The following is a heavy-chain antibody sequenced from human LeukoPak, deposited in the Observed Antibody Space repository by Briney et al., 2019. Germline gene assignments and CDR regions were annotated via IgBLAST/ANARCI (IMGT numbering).Heavy chain of an antibody. CDR2: ISSNGGST. CDR3: ARGQVDTAMDY. V-gene: IGHV3-64*01. Sequence: GGSLRLSCAASGFTFSSYAMHWVRQAPGKGLKYVSAISSNGGSTYYANSVKGRFTISRDNSKNTLYLQMGSLRAEDMAVYYCARGQVDTAMDYWGQGTLVTVSS. CDR1: GFTFSSYA. D-gene: IGHD5-18*01. J-gene: IGHJ4*02.